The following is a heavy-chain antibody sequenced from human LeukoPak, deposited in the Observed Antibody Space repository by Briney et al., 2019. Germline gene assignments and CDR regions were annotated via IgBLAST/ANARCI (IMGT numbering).Heavy chain of an antibody. CDR3: ASENLGIAAATQPLAV. J-gene: IGHJ4*02. CDR1: GGSISSDY. CDR2: IYTSGST. D-gene: IGHD6-13*01. V-gene: IGHV4-4*07. Sequence: SETLSLTCTVSGGSISSDYWSWIRQPAGKGLEWLGRIYTSGSTYYNPSLKSRVTMSVDTSKNQFSLKLSSVTAADTAVYYCASENLGIAAATQPLAVWGQGTLVTVSS.